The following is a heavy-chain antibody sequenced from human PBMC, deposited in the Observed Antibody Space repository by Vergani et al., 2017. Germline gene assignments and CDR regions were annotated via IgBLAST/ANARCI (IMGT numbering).Heavy chain of an antibody. CDR3: ARDRDIVVVPAAINAFDI. CDR2: IIPIFGTA. D-gene: IGHD2-2*01. CDR1: GGTFSSYA. V-gene: IGHV1-69*01. J-gene: IGHJ3*02. Sequence: QVQLVQSGAEVKKPGSSVKVSCKASGGTFSSYAISWVRQAPGQGLEWMGGIIPIFGTANYAQKFQGRVTITADESTSTAYMELSSLRSEDTAVYYCARDRDIVVVPAAINAFDIWGQGTMVTVSS.